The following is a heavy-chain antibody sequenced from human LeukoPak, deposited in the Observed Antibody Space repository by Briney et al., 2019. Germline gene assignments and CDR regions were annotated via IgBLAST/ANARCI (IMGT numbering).Heavy chain of an antibody. V-gene: IGHV1-24*01. CDR1: GYTLTELS. J-gene: IGHJ4*02. Sequence: ASVKVSCKVSGYTLTELSMHWVRQAPGKGLEWMGGFDPEDGETIYAQKFQGRVTMTEDTSTDTAYMELSSLGSEDTAVYYCATNPPDTAMGPFDYWGQGTLVTVSS. CDR2: FDPEDGET. D-gene: IGHD5-18*01. CDR3: ATNPPDTAMGPFDY.